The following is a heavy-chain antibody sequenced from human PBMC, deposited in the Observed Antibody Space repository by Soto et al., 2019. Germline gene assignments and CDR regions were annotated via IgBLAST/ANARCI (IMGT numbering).Heavy chain of an antibody. J-gene: IGHJ4*02. V-gene: IGHV4-39*01. Sequence: SETLSLTCTVSGVSISSGSYYWSWIRQPPGKGLEWIGCLSYSGNTYYNPSLKSRLIVSVDTSKNQFFLKLSSVTAADTAVYYCAIYYDISGYYPAYWGQGTLVTVSS. CDR2: LSYSGNT. CDR3: AIYYDISGYYPAY. D-gene: IGHD3-22*01. CDR1: GVSISSGSYY.